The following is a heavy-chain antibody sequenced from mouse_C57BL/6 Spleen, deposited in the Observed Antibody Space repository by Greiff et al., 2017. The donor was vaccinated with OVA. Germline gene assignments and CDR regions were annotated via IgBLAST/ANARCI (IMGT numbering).Heavy chain of an antibody. J-gene: IGHJ2*01. D-gene: IGHD3-2*02. CDR3: ARDSSGYYFDY. CDR2: IWTGGGT. V-gene: IGHV2-9-1*01. Sequence: QVQLKESGPGLVAPSQSLSITCTVSGFPLTSYAISWVRQPPGKGLEWLGVIWTGGGTKYNSALYSRLSISKDNSQSQVFLKMNSLQTDDTARYYCARDSSGYYFDYWGQGTTLTVSS. CDR1: GFPLTSYA.